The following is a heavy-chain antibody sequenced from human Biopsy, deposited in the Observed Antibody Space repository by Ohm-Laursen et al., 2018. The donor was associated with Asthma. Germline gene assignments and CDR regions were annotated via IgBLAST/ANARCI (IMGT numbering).Heavy chain of an antibody. D-gene: IGHD1-26*01. CDR1: GGSISSNFYY. CDR3: ARQILVAAEGPFDM. CDR2: IYKSGQV. J-gene: IGHJ3*02. V-gene: IGHV4-39*01. Sequence: SDTLSLTWSVSGGSISSNFYYWGWIRQPPGKGLEWIGNIYKSGQVYYNLSLKSRVTISVDTSKNQFTLQLRTVTAADTAVYYCARQILVAAEGPFDMWGQGTMVNVSS.